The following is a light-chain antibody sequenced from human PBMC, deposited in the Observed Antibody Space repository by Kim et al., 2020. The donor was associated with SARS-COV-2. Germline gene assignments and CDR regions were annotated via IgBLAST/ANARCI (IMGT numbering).Light chain of an antibody. CDR1: VLAKKY. CDR3: YSAVANHWV. CDR2: KDN. Sequence: SYELTQPSSVSVSPGQTARITCSGDVLAKKYARWFQQKPGQAPVLVIYKDNERPSGIPERFSGSSSGTTVTLTISGAQVEDEADYYCYSAVANHWV. V-gene: IGLV3-27*01. J-gene: IGLJ3*02.